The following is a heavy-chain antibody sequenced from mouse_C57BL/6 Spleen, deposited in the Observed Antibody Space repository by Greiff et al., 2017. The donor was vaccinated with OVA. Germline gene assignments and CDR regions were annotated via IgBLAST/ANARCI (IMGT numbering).Heavy chain of an antibody. CDR3: ARDGWDGDYFDY. CDR1: GFTFSSYA. Sequence: EVKLMESGGGLVKPGGSLKLSCAASGFTFSSYAMSWVRQTPEKRLEWVATISDGGSYTYYPDNVKGRFTISRDNASTTLYLQLSHLKPEDTAMYDCARDGWDGDYFDYWGQGTTLTVSS. D-gene: IGHD4-1*01. V-gene: IGHV5-4*01. CDR2: ISDGGSYT. J-gene: IGHJ2*01.